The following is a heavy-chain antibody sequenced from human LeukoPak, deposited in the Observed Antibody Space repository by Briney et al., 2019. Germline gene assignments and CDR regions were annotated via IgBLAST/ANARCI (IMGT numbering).Heavy chain of an antibody. J-gene: IGHJ4*02. CDR3: ARPHKSTTCSGGSCYPVYFDY. CDR2: IYPDDSDT. D-gene: IGHD2-15*01. V-gene: IGHV5-51*01. CDR1: GYNFTTYW. Sequence: GESLKISWQGSGYNFTTYWIGWVRQMPGQGLEWMGIIYPDDSDTRYSPSFQGQVTISADKSISAAYLQWSSLKASDTAMYYCARPHKSTTCSGGSCYPVYFDYWGQGTLVTVSS.